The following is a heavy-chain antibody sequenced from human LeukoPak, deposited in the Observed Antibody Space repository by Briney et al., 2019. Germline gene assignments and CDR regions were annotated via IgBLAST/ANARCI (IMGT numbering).Heavy chain of an antibody. CDR1: GFTFSSYG. D-gene: IGHD1-7*01. CDR3: ARDGTGSGFDY. V-gene: IGHV3-33*07. CDR2: IWHDGSNK. J-gene: IGHJ4*02. Sequence: GGSLRLSCAASGFTFSSYGMYWVRQAPGKGLEWVAVIWHDGSNKYYADSVKGRFTISRDNSKNTLYLQMNSLRAEDTAVYYCARDGTGSGFDYWGQGTLVTVSS.